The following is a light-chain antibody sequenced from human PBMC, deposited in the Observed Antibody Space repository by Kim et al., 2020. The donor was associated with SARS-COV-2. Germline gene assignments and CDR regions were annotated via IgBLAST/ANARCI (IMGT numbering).Light chain of an antibody. CDR2: EAS. Sequence: SSPGESTTFSCRACQGVSSYLAWYQQKPGQAPRLLIYEASNRATGIPARFSGSGSGTDFTLTIGSLEPEDFAVYYCQQRGNWPLTFGGGTKVDIK. CDR1: QGVSSY. J-gene: IGKJ4*01. V-gene: IGKV3-11*01. CDR3: QQRGNWPLT.